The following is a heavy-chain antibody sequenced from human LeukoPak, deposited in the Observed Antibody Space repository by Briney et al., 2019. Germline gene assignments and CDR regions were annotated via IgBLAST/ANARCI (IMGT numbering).Heavy chain of an antibody. V-gene: IGHV3-33*01. J-gene: IGHJ4*02. CDR2: IWYDGSNK. CDR1: GFIFSDCG. CDR3: ARDLDSSGWNLDFGY. D-gene: IGHD6-19*01. Sequence: GGSLRLSCAASGFIFSDCGMHWVRQAPGKGLEWVAVIWYDGSNKYYADSVKGRFTISRDNSKNTLDLQMNSLRAEDTAVYYCARDLDSSGWNLDFGYWGQGTLATVSS.